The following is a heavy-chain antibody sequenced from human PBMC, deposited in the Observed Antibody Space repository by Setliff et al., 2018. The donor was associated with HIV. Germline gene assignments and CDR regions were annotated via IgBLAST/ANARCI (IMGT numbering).Heavy chain of an antibody. J-gene: IGHJ4*02. CDR3: ARDLIWGFDY. CDR1: GFTFSDYS. V-gene: IGHV3-48*01. CDR2: ISGSGSGV. Sequence: PGGSLRLSCVASGFTFSDYSMNWVRQAPGKGLEWVSHISGSGSGVDYADSVKGRFTVSRDNARSSLYLQLNSLRSEDTAVYYCARDLIWGFDYWGQGTPVTVSS. D-gene: IGHD3-16*01.